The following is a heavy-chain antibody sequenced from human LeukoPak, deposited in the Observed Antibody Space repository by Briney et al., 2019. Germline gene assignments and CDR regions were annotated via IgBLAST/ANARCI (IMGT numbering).Heavy chain of an antibody. CDR3: TRGRRATHDY. CDR1: GFTFGDYS. J-gene: IGHJ4*02. CDR2: IRSKAYGGTT. Sequence: GGSLRLSCTASGFTFGDYSMNWVRQAPGKGLEWVGFIRSKAYGGTTEYAASVKGRCTISRDDSKSIAYLQMNSLKTEDTAVYYCTRGRRATHDYWGQGTLVTVSS. D-gene: IGHD1-26*01. V-gene: IGHV3-49*04.